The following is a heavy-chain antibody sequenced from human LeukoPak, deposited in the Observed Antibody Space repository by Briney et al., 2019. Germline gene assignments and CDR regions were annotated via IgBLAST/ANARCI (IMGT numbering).Heavy chain of an antibody. CDR3: ARGPGVVAFYYLDY. Sequence: PGGSLTLSCAASGFTFSSHAIAWLRQAPRKGLEWVSAICGSSGSTYYADSVKDRLTISSDNSKKTVFPQTKNLSADDPAVYYCARGPGVVAFYYLDYWGQGTLVTVSS. CDR2: ICGSSGST. D-gene: IGHD3-3*01. V-gene: IGHV3-23*01. J-gene: IGHJ4*02. CDR1: GFTFSSHA.